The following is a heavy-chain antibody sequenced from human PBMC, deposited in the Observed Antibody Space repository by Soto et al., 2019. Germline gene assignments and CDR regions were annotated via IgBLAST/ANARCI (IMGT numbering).Heavy chain of an antibody. J-gene: IGHJ6*02. CDR1: RVAFSKFI. V-gene: IGHV1-69*13. Sequence: SVKVSCKASRVAFSKFIVTWVRQAPGLGLEWVGGIIPIFGTANYAQKFQGRVTITVDESTSTSYMEVNNLRSEDTAVYYCAKVRYSSPMGYYYGMDVWGQGTTVTVS. CDR2: IIPIFGTA. D-gene: IGHD6-19*01. CDR3: AKVRYSSPMGYYYGMDV.